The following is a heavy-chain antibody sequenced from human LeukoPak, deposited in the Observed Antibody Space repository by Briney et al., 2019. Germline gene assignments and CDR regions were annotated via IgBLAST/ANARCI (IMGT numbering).Heavy chain of an antibody. V-gene: IGHV1-46*01. CDR1: GYTFTSYY. D-gene: IGHD3-22*01. CDR2: INPSGGST. Sequence: ASVKVSCKASGYTFTSYYMHWVRQAPGQGLEWMGIINPSGGSTSYAQKFQGRVTMTRDTSTSTVYMELGSLRSEDTAVYYCARDESSSGPLYYFDYWGQGTLVTVSS. J-gene: IGHJ4*02. CDR3: ARDESSSGPLYYFDY.